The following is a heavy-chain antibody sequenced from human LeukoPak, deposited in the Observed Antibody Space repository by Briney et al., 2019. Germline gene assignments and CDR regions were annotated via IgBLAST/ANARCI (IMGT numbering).Heavy chain of an antibody. CDR2: ISYDGSNK. D-gene: IGHD6-13*01. V-gene: IGHV3-30*18. J-gene: IGHJ4*02. CDR3: AKFGQQLVSDY. Sequence: PGGSLRLSCAASGFTFSSYGMHWVRQAPGKGLERVAVISYDGSNKYYADSVKGRFTISRDNSKNTLYLQMKSLRAEETDVYYCAKFGQQLVSDYWGQGTLVTVSS. CDR1: GFTFSSYG.